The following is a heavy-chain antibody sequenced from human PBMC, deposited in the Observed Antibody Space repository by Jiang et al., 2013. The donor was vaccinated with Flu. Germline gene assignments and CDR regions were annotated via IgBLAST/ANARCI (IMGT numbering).Heavy chain of an antibody. V-gene: IGHV4-59*08. D-gene: IGHD1-1*01. Sequence: LLKPSETLSLTCTVSGGSISSYYWSWIRQPPGKGLEWIGYIYYSGSTNYNPSLKSRVTISVDTSKNQFSLRLSSVTAAETAVYYCARHNWDDSQNKNWFDSWGQGTLVTVSS. CDR1: GGSISSYY. CDR2: IYYSGST. CDR3: ARHNWDDSQNKNWFDS. J-gene: IGHJ5*01.